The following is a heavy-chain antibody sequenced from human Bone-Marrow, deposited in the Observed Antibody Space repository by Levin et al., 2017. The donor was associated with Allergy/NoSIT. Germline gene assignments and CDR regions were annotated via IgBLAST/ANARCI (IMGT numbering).Heavy chain of an antibody. D-gene: IGHD6-13*01. Sequence: PSETLSLTCSVSGVSITDTSYYWGLIRQPRGTGLEWIGSIYSIGISYHNPSLNSRVTMSLDTSKNQFSLKLTSVTAADTAVYYCASHVHPSGWFFDSWGRGTLVAVSS. CDR3: ASHVHPSGWFFDS. CDR1: GVSITDTSYY. V-gene: IGHV4-39*01. J-gene: IGHJ4*02. CDR2: IYSIGIS.